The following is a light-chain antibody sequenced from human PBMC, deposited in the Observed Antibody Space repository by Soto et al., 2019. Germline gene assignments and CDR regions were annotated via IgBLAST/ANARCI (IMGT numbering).Light chain of an antibody. CDR3: QKYNSAPRT. CDR1: QGIGIY. CDR2: AAS. J-gene: IGKJ1*01. Sequence: DIPMTLSPSSLSASVGDRVTITCRASQGIGIYLAWYQQKPGKVPELLIYAASTLQSGVPSRFRGSGSGTDFTLTINNLQPDDFATYYCQKYNSAPRTFGQGTKVE. V-gene: IGKV1-27*01.